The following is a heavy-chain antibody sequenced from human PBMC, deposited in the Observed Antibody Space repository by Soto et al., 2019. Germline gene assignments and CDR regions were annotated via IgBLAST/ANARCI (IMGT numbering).Heavy chain of an antibody. CDR3: ARDLDGSGSYYTDY. J-gene: IGHJ4*02. D-gene: IGHD3-10*01. CDR1: GYTFTSYY. V-gene: IGHV1-18*04. CDR2: INTYNGNT. Sequence: ASVKVSCKASGYTFTSYYMHWVRQAPGQGLEWMGRINTYNGNTNYAQNLQGRVTMTTDTSTSTAYMELRSLRSDDTAVYYCARDLDGSGSYYTDYWGPGTLVTVSS.